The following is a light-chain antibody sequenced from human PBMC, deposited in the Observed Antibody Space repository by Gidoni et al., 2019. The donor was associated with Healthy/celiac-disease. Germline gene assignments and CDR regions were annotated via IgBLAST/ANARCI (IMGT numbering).Light chain of an antibody. Sequence: QSVLTQQPSASGTPGQRVTIACSGSSSNIGSNYVYWYLQLPGTAPKLLIYRNHQRPSGVPARFSGSKSATSASLAISVLRSEDEADYYCAAGDYSLSGWVFGGGTKLTVL. CDR2: RNH. V-gene: IGLV1-47*01. CDR1: SSNIGSNY. CDR3: AAGDYSLSGWV. J-gene: IGLJ3*02.